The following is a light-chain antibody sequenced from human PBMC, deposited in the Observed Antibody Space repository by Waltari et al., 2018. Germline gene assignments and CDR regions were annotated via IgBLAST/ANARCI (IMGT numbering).Light chain of an antibody. CDR1: QSVSSY. J-gene: IGKJ3*01. V-gene: IGKV3-11*01. Sequence: EIVLTQSPATLSLSPGERATLPCRASQSVSSYLAWYQQKPGQAPRLLIYDASNRATGIPARFSGSGSVTDFTLTISSLEPEDCAVYYCQQRSNWPRGGFTFGPGTKVDIK. CDR3: QQRSNWPRGGFT. CDR2: DAS.